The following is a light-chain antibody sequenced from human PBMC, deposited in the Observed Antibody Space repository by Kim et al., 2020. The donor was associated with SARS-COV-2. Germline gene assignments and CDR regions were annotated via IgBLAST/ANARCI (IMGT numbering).Light chain of an antibody. CDR2: EAS. Sequence: EIVLTQSPATLSLSPGERATLSCRASQSVSSYLAWYQQKPGQAPRLLIYEASNMATGIPARFSGSGSGTDFTLTISSLEPEDFAIYYCQHRRNWPLTFGGGTKLEI. CDR3: QHRRNWPLT. J-gene: IGKJ4*01. CDR1: QSVSSY. V-gene: IGKV3-11*01.